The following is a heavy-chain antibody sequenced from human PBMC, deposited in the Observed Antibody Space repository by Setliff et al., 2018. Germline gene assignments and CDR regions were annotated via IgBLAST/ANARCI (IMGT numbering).Heavy chain of an antibody. V-gene: IGHV1-2*02. D-gene: IGHD2-15*01. CDR2: INPNSGGT. CDR1: GYTFTGYY. Sequence: ASVKVSCKASGYTFTGYYMHWVPQAPGQGLEWMGWINPNSGGTNYAQKLQGRVTMTTDTSTSTAYMELRSLRSDDTAVYYCAREYGGRFSRWFDPWGQGTLVTVSS. CDR3: AREYGGRFSRWFDP. J-gene: IGHJ5*02.